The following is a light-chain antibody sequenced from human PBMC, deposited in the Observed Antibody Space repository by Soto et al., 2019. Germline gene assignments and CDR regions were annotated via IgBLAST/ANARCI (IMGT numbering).Light chain of an antibody. V-gene: IGKV1-27*01. Sequence: DIQMTQSPSPLSASVGDRVTITCRASQGISNYLAWYQQTPGKFPRLLISAASTLQSGVPSRFSGSGSGTDFTLTISSLQPEDVATYYCQEYNSAPEAFGQGTKVEIK. CDR1: QGISNY. CDR2: AAS. CDR3: QEYNSAPEA. J-gene: IGKJ1*01.